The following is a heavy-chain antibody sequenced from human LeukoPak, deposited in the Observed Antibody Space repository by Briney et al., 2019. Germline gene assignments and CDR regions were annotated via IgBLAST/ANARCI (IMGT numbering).Heavy chain of an antibody. CDR1: GYTFTSYD. Sequence: ASVKVSCKASGYTFTSYDINWVRQATGQGLEWMGWMNPNSGNTGYAQKFQGRVSMTRDTSISTADMELSSLRSEDTAVYYCARGPVEAVFGVSTEDWGQGTTVTVSS. D-gene: IGHD3-10*02. CDR2: MNPNSGNT. V-gene: IGHV1-8*01. CDR3: ARGPVEAVFGVSTED. J-gene: IGHJ6*02.